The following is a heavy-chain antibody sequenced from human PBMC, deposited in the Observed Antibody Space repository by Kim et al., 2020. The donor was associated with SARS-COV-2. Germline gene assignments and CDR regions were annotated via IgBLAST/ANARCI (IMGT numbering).Heavy chain of an antibody. CDR3: AKDGGPYGDSYYFDY. CDR2: ISYDGSNK. CDR1: GFTFSSYG. D-gene: IGHD4-17*01. J-gene: IGHJ4*02. V-gene: IGHV3-30*18. Sequence: GGSLRLSCAASGFTFSSYGMHWARQAPGKGLEWVAVISYDGSNKYYADSVKGRFTISRDNSKNTLYLQMNSLRAEDTAVYYCAKDGGPYGDSYYFDYWGQGTLVTVSS.